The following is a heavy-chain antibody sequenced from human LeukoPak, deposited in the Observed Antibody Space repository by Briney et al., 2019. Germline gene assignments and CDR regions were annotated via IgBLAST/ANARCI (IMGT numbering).Heavy chain of an antibody. CDR3: ARGERWSDY. V-gene: IGHV3-21*01. Sequence: PGGSLRLSCAASVFSFSSYSMNWVRRAPGKGLEWVSSISSISSYIYYADSVKGRFTISRENAKNSLYLQMNSLRAEDTAVYYCARGERWSDYWGQGTLVTVSS. D-gene: IGHD6-13*01. CDR2: ISSISSYI. CDR1: VFSFSSYS. J-gene: IGHJ4*02.